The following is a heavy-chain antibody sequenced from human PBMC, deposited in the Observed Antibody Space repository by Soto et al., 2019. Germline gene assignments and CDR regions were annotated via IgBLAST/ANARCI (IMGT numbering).Heavy chain of an antibody. D-gene: IGHD5-12*01. Sequence: QVQLVESGGGVVQPGGSLRLSCAASGLTFSSYGMHWVRQAPGKGLEWVAVISYHGINTHYADSVKGRFTISRDNYKNTLYLHMNSLRPEDTAVYYCAKTGDSGYDWGWFDPWGQGTLVTVSS. CDR2: ISYHGINT. J-gene: IGHJ5*02. CDR3: AKTGDSGYDWGWFDP. CDR1: GLTFSSYG. V-gene: IGHV3-30*18.